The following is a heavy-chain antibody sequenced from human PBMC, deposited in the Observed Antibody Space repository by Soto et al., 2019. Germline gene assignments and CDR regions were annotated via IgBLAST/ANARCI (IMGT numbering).Heavy chain of an antibody. V-gene: IGHV4-59*01. CDR2: IYYSGNT. D-gene: IGHD1-26*01. J-gene: IGHJ3*02. CDR3: ARGRPWDGDNSGHSDLDI. Sequence: QVQLQESGPRLVKPSETLSLTCTVSGGSISGYFWSWIRQSPGKGLEWIGYIYYSGNTNYNPSLKRRVTISVATSQTQFSLKLPSVTAADAAVYYCARGRPWDGDNSGHSDLDIWGQGTMVTVSS. CDR1: GGSISGYF.